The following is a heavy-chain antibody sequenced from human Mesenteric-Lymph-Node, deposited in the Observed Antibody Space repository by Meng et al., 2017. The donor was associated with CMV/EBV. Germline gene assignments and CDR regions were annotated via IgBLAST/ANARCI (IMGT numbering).Heavy chain of an antibody. V-gene: IGHV4-4*02. D-gene: IGHD6-6*01. CDR3: ARVAVGGSIGAPIGWFDP. CDR1: ISSSNW. J-gene: IGHJ5*02. Sequence: ISSSNWWRWVRQPPGKGLEWIGEIYHGGSTNYNPSLKSRVTISVDKSKNQFSLKLSSVTAADTAVYYCARVAVGGSIGAPIGWFDPWGQGTLVTVSS. CDR2: IYHGGST.